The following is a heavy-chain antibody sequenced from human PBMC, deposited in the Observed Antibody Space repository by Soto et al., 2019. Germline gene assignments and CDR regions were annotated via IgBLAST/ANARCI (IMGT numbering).Heavy chain of an antibody. CDR2: VIPIFGTA. D-gene: IGHD6-13*01. V-gene: IGHV1-69*13. CDR1: GGTFSSYA. Sequence: SVKVSCKASGGTFSSYAISCVRQAPGQVLEWMGGVIPIFGTANYAQKFQGRVTITADESTSTAYMELSSLRSEDTAVYYCARDPIIAAAGPGGWFDPWGQGTLVTVSS. J-gene: IGHJ5*02. CDR3: ARDPIIAAAGPGGWFDP.